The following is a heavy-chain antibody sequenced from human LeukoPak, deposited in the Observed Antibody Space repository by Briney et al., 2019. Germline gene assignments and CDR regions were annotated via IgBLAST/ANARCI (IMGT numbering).Heavy chain of an antibody. J-gene: IGHJ4*02. V-gene: IGHV4-34*01. Sequence: SETLSLTCAVYGGSFSGYYCSWIRQPPGKGLEWIGEINHSGITNYNPSLKSRVTISVDTSKNQFSLRLTSVTAADTAVYYCARSPTKRVPEDYWGQGTLVTVSS. CDR2: INHSGIT. D-gene: IGHD2-2*01. CDR1: GGSFSGYY. CDR3: ARSPTKRVPEDY.